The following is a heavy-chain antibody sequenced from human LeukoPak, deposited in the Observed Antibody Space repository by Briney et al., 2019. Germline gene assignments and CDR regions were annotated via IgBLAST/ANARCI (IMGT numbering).Heavy chain of an antibody. D-gene: IGHD3-10*01. V-gene: IGHV1-8*02. CDR3: ARRGFGELLFP. CDR1: GYTFTGYY. Sequence: ASVKVSCKASGYTFTGYYMHWVRQGPGQGLEWMGWMNPNSGNTGYAQKFQGRVTMTRNTSISTAYMELSSLRSEDTAVYYCARRGFGELLFPWGQGTLVTVSS. J-gene: IGHJ5*02. CDR2: MNPNSGNT.